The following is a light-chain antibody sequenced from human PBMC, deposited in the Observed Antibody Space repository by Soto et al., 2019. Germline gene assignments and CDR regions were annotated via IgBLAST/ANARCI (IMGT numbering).Light chain of an antibody. J-gene: IGKJ1*01. CDR3: QHYGSSPET. Sequence: EIVMTQSPATLSVSPGERATPSCRASQSVSSNLAWYQQKPGQAPRLLIYGASTRATGIPDRFSGSGSGTDFTLTISRLEPEDFAVYYCQHYGSSPETFGQGTKVDI. CDR2: GAS. V-gene: IGKV3-20*01. CDR1: QSVSSN.